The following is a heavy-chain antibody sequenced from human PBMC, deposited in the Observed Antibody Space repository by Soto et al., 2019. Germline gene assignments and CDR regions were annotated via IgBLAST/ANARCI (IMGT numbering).Heavy chain of an antibody. Sequence: GGSLRLSCAASGFTFSNAWMNWVRQAPGKGLEWVGRIKSKTDGGTTDYAAPVKGRFTISRDDSKNTLYLQMNSLKTEDTAVYYCNRGLGVTTLNDYWGQGTLVTVSS. CDR1: GFTFSNAW. CDR3: NRGLGVTTLNDY. J-gene: IGHJ4*02. CDR2: IKSKTDGGTT. D-gene: IGHD4-17*01. V-gene: IGHV3-15*07.